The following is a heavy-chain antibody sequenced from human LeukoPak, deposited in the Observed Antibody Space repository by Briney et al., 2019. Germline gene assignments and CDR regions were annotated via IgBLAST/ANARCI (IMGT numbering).Heavy chain of an antibody. Sequence: SETLSLTCIVSGDSISSFYWSWIRQPPGKGLEWIGYIYYSGSTNYNPSLKSRVTISVDTSKNQFSLKLSSVTAADTAVYYCARGSAEFDYWGQGTLVTVSS. V-gene: IGHV4-59*01. CDR2: IYYSGST. CDR3: ARGSAEFDY. CDR1: GDSISSFY. J-gene: IGHJ4*02.